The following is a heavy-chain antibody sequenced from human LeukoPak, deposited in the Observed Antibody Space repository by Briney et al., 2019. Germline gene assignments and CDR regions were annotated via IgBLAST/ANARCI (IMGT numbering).Heavy chain of an antibody. D-gene: IGHD3-3*01. CDR3: ARVGLATIFGVVSNPFDY. CDR2: INWNGGST. CDR1: GFTFDDYD. Sequence: GGSLRLSCAVSGFTFDDYDMSWVRQAPGKGLEWVSGINWNGGSTGYADSVKGRFTISRDNAKNSLYLQMNSLRAEDTALYYCARVGLATIFGVVSNPFDYWGQGTLVTVSS. J-gene: IGHJ4*02. V-gene: IGHV3-20*04.